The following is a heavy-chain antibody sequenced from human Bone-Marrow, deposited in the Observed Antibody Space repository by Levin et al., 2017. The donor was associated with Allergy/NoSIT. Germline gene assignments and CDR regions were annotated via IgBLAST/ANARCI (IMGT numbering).Heavy chain of an antibody. V-gene: IGHV4-34*01. Sequence: SETLSLTCAVYGESFSGHYWSWIRQPPGKGLEWIGESNHSGSTKYNPSLKSRVTISVDTSKNQFSLKVTSVTAADTAGSYGAGGYGGDQRLDYWGQGTLVTVSS. CDR3: AGGYGGDQRLDY. CDR1: GESFSGHY. J-gene: IGHJ4*02. CDR2: SNHSGST. D-gene: IGHD2-21*02.